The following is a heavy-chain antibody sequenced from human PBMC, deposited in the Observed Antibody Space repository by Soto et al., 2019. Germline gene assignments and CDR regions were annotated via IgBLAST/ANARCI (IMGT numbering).Heavy chain of an antibody. D-gene: IGHD6-6*01. CDR2: ISAYNGDT. CDR3: ARVRQRVGYFYYYMDV. CDR1: GYTFPNYG. V-gene: IGHV1-18*01. J-gene: IGHJ6*03. Sequence: QVQLLQSGAEVKKPGASVKVSCNASGYTFPNYGITWVRQAPGQGLEWMGWISAYNGDTHYTQRLQGRVTMTTDTSTSTAYMELRGLRSDDTAVYDCARVRQRVGYFYYYMDVWCKGATVTVAS.